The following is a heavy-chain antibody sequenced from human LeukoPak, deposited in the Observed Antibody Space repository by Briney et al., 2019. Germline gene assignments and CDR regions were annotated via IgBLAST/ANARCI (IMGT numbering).Heavy chain of an antibody. CDR3: AREPYYVSSGYSPDY. Sequence: GGSLRLSCAASGFTFSDYYMSWIRQAPGKGLEWVSYISSSGSFIYYADSVKGRFTISRDNAKNSLYLHMNSLRAEDTALYYCAREPYYVSSGYSPDYWGQGTLVTVSS. J-gene: IGHJ4*02. CDR2: ISSSGSFI. CDR1: GFTFSDYY. D-gene: IGHD3-22*01. V-gene: IGHV3-11*04.